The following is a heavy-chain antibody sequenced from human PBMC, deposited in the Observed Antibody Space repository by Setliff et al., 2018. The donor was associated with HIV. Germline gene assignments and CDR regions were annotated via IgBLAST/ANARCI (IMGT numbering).Heavy chain of an antibody. CDR3: ARVPSQRVESSGWYIWSDP. CDR2: IYPGDSDT. J-gene: IGHJ5*02. D-gene: IGHD6-19*01. Sequence: GESLKISCKGSGYSFSSYWIGWVRQMPGRGLEWMGIIYPGDSDTRYNPSFQGQVTISADKSISTAYLQWSSLKASDTAMYYCARVPSQRVESSGWYIWSDPWGQGTLVTVSS. V-gene: IGHV5-51*01. CDR1: GYSFSSYW.